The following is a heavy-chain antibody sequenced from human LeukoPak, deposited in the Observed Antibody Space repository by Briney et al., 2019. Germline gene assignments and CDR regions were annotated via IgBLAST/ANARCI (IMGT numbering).Heavy chain of an antibody. CDR1: GFTFDDYA. CDR3: ARGMIVVARDY. D-gene: IGHD3-22*01. CDR2: ISYDGSNK. Sequence: GGSLRLSCAASGFTFDDYAMHWVRQAPGKGLEWVAVISYDGSNKYYADSVKGRFTISRDNSKNTLYLQMNSLRAEDTAVYYCARGMIVVARDYWGQGTLVTVSS. J-gene: IGHJ4*02. V-gene: IGHV3-30*04.